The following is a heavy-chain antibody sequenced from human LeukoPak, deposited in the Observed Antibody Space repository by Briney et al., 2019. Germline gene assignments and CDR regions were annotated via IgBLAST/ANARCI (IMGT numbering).Heavy chain of an antibody. V-gene: IGHV1-18*04. D-gene: IGHD2-15*01. J-gene: IGHJ6*03. CDR3: ARHGGSPPRYYYYMDV. CDR2: INPNSGNT. Sequence: ASVKVSCKASGYTFTGYYMHWVRQAPGQGLEWMGWINPNSGNTNYAQELQGRVTMTTDISTSTAYMELRSLRSDDTAVYYCARHGGSPPRYYYYMDVWGKGTTVTISS. CDR1: GYTFTGYY.